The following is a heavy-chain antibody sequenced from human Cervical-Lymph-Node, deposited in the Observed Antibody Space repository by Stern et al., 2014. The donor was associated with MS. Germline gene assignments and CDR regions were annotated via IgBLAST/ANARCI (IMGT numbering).Heavy chain of an antibody. J-gene: IGHJ4*02. Sequence: EVQLVQSGAEVKKPGESLKISCEASGYLFDDYWIGWVRQMSGRGLELVAIIFPRDSNTRYSPSVQGQVTISADKSISHAYLQWSSLKPSDTTMFYCENSPATPSGYDRFDYWGQGALVTVSS. V-gene: IGHV5-51*03. CDR1: GYLFDDYW. CDR2: IFPRDSNT. CDR3: ENSPATPSGYDRFDY. D-gene: IGHD5-12*01.